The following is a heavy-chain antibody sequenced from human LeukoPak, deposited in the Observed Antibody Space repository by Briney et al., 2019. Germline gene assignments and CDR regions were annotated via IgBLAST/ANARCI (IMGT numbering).Heavy chain of an antibody. CDR1: GYTFTGYY. J-gene: IGHJ4*02. D-gene: IGHD1-26*01. CDR3: ARVIGATKWVDYFDY. Sequence: ASVKVSCKASGYTFTGYYMHWVRQAPGQGLEWMGWINPNSGGTNYAQKFQGRITMTRDTSISTAYMELSRLRSDDTAVYYCARVIGATKWVDYFDYWGQGTLVTVSS. V-gene: IGHV1-2*02. CDR2: INPNSGGT.